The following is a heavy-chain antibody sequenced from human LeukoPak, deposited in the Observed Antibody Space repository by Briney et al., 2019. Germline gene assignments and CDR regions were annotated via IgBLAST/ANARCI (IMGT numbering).Heavy chain of an antibody. CDR2: INPSGGST. J-gene: IGHJ4*02. CDR1: GYTFTTYY. CDR3: ARAPKGVTTGYFDH. Sequence: GASVKVSCKASGYTFTTYYIHWVRQAPGQGLEWMEIINPSGGSTTYAQIFQGRVTLTRDTSTSTVHMELSSLRSDDTAVYYCARAPKGVTTGYFDHWGQGTLVTVSS. V-gene: IGHV1-46*01. D-gene: IGHD1-26*01.